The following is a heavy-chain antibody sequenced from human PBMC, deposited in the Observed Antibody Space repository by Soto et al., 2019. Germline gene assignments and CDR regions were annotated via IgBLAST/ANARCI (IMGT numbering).Heavy chain of an antibody. CDR3: ARSLHSSSWSRKRYNWFDP. D-gene: IGHD6-13*01. CDR1: GYTFTSYY. CDR2: INPSGGST. Sequence: ASVKVSCKASGYTFTSYYMHWVRQAPGQGLEWMGIINPSGGSTSYAQKFQGRVTMTRDTSTSTVYMELSSLRSEDTAVYYCARSLHSSSWSRKRYNWFDPWGQGTLVTVSS. J-gene: IGHJ5*02. V-gene: IGHV1-46*03.